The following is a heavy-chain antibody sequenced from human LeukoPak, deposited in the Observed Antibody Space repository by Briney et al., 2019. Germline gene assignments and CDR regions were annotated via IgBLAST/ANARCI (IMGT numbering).Heavy chain of an antibody. CDR3: TTDLLAVAGTLSYYFDY. CDR1: GFTSSNAW. V-gene: IGHV3-15*01. CDR2: IKSKTDGGTT. D-gene: IGHD6-19*01. J-gene: IGHJ4*02. Sequence: GGSLRLSCAASGFTSSNAWMSWVRQAPRKGLEWVGRIKSKTDGGTTDYAAPVKGRFTISRDDSKNTLYLQMNSLKTEDTAVYYCTTDLLAVAGTLSYYFDYWGQGTLVTVSS.